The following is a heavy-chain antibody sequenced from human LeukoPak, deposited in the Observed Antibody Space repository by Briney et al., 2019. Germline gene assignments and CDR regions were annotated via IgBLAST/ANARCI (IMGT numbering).Heavy chain of an antibody. Sequence: PGGSLRLSCAASGFNINEAWMGWVRQAPGKGLECIGRIKTRTDGGTADYAAPVKGRFSILRDDSKNRLYLQMNSLKTEDTAIYYCTTNYPRRLGYWGQGTLVTVSS. CDR3: TTNYPRRLGY. CDR1: GFNINEAW. CDR2: IKTRTDGGTA. D-gene: IGHD5-24*01. V-gene: IGHV3-15*01. J-gene: IGHJ4*02.